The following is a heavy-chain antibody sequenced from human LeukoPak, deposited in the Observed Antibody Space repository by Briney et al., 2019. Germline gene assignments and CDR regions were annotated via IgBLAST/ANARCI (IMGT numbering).Heavy chain of an antibody. Sequence: GGSLRLSCAASGFTFSDYYMSWIRQAPGKELEWISYISSSSSTMYYADSVKGRFTISRDNAKNSLYLQMNSLRAEDTALYYCARDWTDANAVGRALDYWGQGTLVTVSS. CDR2: ISSSSSTM. V-gene: IGHV3-11*01. CDR3: ARDWTDANAVGRALDY. CDR1: GFTFSDYY. J-gene: IGHJ4*02. D-gene: IGHD3/OR15-3a*01.